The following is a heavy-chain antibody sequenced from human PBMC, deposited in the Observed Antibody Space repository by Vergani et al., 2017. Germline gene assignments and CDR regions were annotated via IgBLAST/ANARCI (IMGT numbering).Heavy chain of an antibody. Sequence: EVQLLESGGGLVQPGGSLRLSCAASGFTFSSYAMSWVRQAPGKGLEWVSAISGSGGSTYYADSVKGRFTISRDNSKNTLYLQMNSLRAEDTAVYYCAKDVTYYDILTGYPEYYYGMDVWGQGTTVTVSS. CDR1: GFTFSSYA. CDR2: ISGSGGST. V-gene: IGHV3-23*01. D-gene: IGHD3-9*01. J-gene: IGHJ6*02. CDR3: AKDVTYYDILTGYPEYYYGMDV.